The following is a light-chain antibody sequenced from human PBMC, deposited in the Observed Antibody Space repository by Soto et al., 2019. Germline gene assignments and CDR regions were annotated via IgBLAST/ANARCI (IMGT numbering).Light chain of an antibody. Sequence: EIVLTQSPGTLSLSPGERAPLSCRARQSVISSYLAWYQQEPGQSPRLLIYGASSRATGIPDRFSSSGSVTDFTLTISSLEPEDFALYYCQQYGSSPQTLCQGTKVEIK. J-gene: IGKJ1*01. CDR1: QSVISSY. CDR3: QQYGSSPQT. CDR2: GAS. V-gene: IGKV3-20*01.